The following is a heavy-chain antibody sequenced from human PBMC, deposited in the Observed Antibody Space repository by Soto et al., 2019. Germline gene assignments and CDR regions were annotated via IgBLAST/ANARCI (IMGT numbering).Heavy chain of an antibody. V-gene: IGHV3-33*01. CDR2: IYYDGSNE. CDR3: ARVDVVVAADAFDI. CDR1: EFTFSNFG. J-gene: IGHJ3*02. Sequence: QVQLVESGGGVVQPGRSLRLSCAASEFTFSNFGMHWVRQAPGKGLEWVAVIYYDGSNEYYADSVKGRFTISRDNSKNTLYLQMNSLIDEDTAVYYCARVDVVVAADAFDIWGQGTMVTVSS. D-gene: IGHD2-15*01.